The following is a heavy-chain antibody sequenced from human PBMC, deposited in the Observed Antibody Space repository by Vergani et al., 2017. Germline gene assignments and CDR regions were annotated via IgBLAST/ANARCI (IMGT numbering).Heavy chain of an antibody. D-gene: IGHD2-15*01. V-gene: IGHV3-48*03. CDR3: ARDLPGYCSGGSCYSFDY. J-gene: IGHJ4*02. CDR2: ISSSGSTI. CDR1: GFTFSSYE. Sequence: EVQLVESGGGLVKPGGSLRLSCAASGFTFSSYEMNWVRQAPGKGLVWVSYISSSGSTIYYADSVKGRFTISRDNAKNSLYLQMNSLRAEDTAVYYCARDLPGYCSGGSCYSFDYWGQGTLVTVSS.